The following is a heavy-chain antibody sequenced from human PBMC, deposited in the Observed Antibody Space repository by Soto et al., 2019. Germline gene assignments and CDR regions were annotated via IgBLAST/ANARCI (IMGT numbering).Heavy chain of an antibody. Sequence: GSLGLSCAASGFTFSNYAMSWVRQAPGKGLEWVSTISGSGGGTYYADSVKGRFTFSRDNSKNTLYLQMNSLRAEDTAVYFCAKFGMATTKRSPPYYIDYWGQGALVTVAS. CDR3: AKFGMATTKRSPPYYIDY. D-gene: IGHD1-1*01. CDR2: ISGSGGGT. J-gene: IGHJ4*02. V-gene: IGHV3-23*01. CDR1: GFTFSNYA.